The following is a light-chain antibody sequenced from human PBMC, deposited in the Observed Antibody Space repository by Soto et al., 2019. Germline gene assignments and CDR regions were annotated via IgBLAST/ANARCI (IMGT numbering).Light chain of an antibody. CDR1: QTISSC. Sequence: DIQMTQSPSTLSASVGDRVTITCRASQTISSCLAWYQQKPGKAPKLLIYTASILQSGVPSRFSGSGSGTEFTLTISSLQPDDFATYYCQQNYSSAETFGQGTKVEIK. CDR2: TAS. J-gene: IGKJ1*01. V-gene: IGKV1-5*01. CDR3: QQNYSSAET.